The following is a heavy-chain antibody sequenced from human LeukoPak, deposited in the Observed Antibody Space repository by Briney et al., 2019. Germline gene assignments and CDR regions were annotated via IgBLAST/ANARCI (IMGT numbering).Heavy chain of an antibody. CDR3: ARDQAATNTQVRFCLD. V-gene: IGHV1-18*01. D-gene: IGHD3-9*01. J-gene: IGHJ4*02. CDR2: INIYNGNT. Sequence: VASVKVSCKASGYTFTSYGISWVRQAPGQGLDWMGLINIYNGNTNLAPKLQGRVTMTTDTSTSTAYMSLRSLRSDDTAVYYCARDQAATNTQVRFCLDWGQGTLVTVS. CDR1: GYTFTSYG.